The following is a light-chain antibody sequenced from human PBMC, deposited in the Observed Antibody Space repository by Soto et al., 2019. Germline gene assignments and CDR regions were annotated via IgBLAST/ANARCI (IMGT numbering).Light chain of an antibody. J-gene: IGKJ1*01. Sequence: EIVMTQSPATLSVSPGERVTLSCRASQSVSSNLAWYQQKPGQAPRLLIYGASTRATGIPARFSGSGSGTEFTITISRLQSEDFAVYYCQQNNNWPRTFGQGTKVEIK. V-gene: IGKV3-15*01. CDR2: GAS. CDR1: QSVSSN. CDR3: QQNNNWPRT.